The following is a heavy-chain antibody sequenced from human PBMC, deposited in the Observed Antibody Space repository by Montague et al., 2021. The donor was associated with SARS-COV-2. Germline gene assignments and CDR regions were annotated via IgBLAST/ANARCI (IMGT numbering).Heavy chain of an antibody. CDR3: ARTLYERGGMDV. Sequence: SLRLSCAATGFTFSSYAMHWVRQAPGKGLEWVAVISYDGSNKYYADSVKGRFTISRHNSKNTLYLQMNSLRPEDTAVYYCARTLYERGGMDVWGQGTTVTVSS. D-gene: IGHD3-3*01. J-gene: IGHJ6*02. CDR2: ISYDGSNK. V-gene: IGHV3-30*14. CDR1: GFTFSSYA.